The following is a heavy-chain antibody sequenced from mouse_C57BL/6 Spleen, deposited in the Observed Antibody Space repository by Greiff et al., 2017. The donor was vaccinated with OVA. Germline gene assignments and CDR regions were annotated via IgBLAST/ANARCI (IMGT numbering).Heavy chain of an antibody. D-gene: IGHD1-1*01. CDR1: GYTFTGYW. Sequence: QVQLQQSGAELMKPGASVKLSCKATGYTFTGYWIEWVKQRPGHGLEWIGEILPGSGSTNYNEKFKGKATFTADTSSNTAYMQLSSLTTEESASYYCARGTKYGSSPLQAMDYWGQGTSVTVSS. J-gene: IGHJ4*01. CDR2: ILPGSGST. CDR3: ARGTKYGSSPLQAMDY. V-gene: IGHV1-9*01.